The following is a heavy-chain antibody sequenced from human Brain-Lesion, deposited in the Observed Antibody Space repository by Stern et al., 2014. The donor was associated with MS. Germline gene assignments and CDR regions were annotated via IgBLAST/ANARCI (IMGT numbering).Heavy chain of an antibody. Sequence: VQLVESGGGVVQPGRPLRLSCAASGFTFSIFCMHWVRQLPGKGLEWVAVISYDGNKKYYADSVKGRFSISRDNSKNTLYMQMNSLRAEDTAVYYCAKDRQWLTDFFEYWGQGSLVTVSS. D-gene: IGHD3-22*01. CDR3: AKDRQWLTDFFEY. CDR1: GFTFSIFC. CDR2: ISYDGNKK. V-gene: IGHV3-30*18. J-gene: IGHJ4*02.